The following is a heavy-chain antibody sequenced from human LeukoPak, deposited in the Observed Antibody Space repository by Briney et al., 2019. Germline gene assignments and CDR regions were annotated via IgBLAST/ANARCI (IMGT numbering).Heavy chain of an antibody. Sequence: GGSLRLSCAASGFTFSSSEMNWVRQAPGKGLEWVSYIGISGSTKYYADSVKGRFTISRDNAKNSLYLQMNSLTAEDTAIYYCAREMGGYPCDYWGQGTLVTVSS. CDR1: GFTFSSSE. CDR3: AREMGGYPCDY. J-gene: IGHJ4*02. V-gene: IGHV3-48*03. CDR2: IGISGSTK. D-gene: IGHD5-12*01.